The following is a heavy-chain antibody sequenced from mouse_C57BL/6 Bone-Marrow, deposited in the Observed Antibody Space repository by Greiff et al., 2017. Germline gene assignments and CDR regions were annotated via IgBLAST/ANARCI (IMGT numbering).Heavy chain of an antibody. D-gene: IGHD3-2*02. CDR1: GFNIKDDY. V-gene: IGHV14-4*01. J-gene: IGHJ2*01. Sequence: EVQLQQSGAELVRPGASVKLSCTASGFNIKDDYMHWVKQRPEQGLEWIGWIDPENGDTEYASKFQGKATITAATSSNTAYLQLSSLTSEATAVYYCTLSQALFDYWGQGTTLTVSS. CDR2: IDPENGDT. CDR3: TLSQALFDY.